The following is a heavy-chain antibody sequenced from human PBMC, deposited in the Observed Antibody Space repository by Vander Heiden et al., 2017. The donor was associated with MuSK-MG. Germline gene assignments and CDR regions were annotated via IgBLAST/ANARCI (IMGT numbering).Heavy chain of an antibody. V-gene: IGHV1-69*01. CDR2: IIPIFGTA. CDR3: ARGGWAYCGGDCYSVHAFDI. J-gene: IGHJ3*02. D-gene: IGHD2-21*01. Sequence: QAQLVQSRAEVKKPGSSVKVSCKASGGSFSRQAISWGQQAPGQGLEWMGGIIPIFGTANYAQKFQGRVTITADESTSTAYMELSSLRSEDTSVYYCARGGWAYCGGDCYSVHAFDIWGQGTMVTVSS. CDR1: GGSFSRQA.